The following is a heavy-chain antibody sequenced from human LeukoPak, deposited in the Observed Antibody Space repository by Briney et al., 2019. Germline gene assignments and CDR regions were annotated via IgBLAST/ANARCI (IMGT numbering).Heavy chain of an antibody. CDR1: GGSISSYY. D-gene: IGHD2-2*01. V-gene: IGHV4-59*05. CDR2: IYYSGST. J-gene: IGHJ4*02. CDR3: ARLNEAPGSSRDDY. Sequence: SETLSLTCTVSGGSISSYYWSWIRQPPGKGLEWIGSIYYSGSTYYNPSLKSRVTISVDTSKNQFSLKLSSVTAADTAVYYCARLNEAPGSSRDDYWGQGTLVTVSS.